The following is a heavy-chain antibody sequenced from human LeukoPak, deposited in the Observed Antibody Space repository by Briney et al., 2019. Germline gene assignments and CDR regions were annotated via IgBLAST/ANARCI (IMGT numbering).Heavy chain of an antibody. V-gene: IGHV1-69-2*01. CDR2: VDPEDGET. J-gene: IGHJ4*02. CDR3: ARDGGYDILTGYYQRSYYFDY. CDR1: GYTFTDYY. D-gene: IGHD3-9*01. Sequence: ASVKISCKVSGYTFTDYYMHWVQQAPGKGLEWMGLVDPEDGETIYAEKFQGRVTITADTSTDTAYMELSSLRSEDTAVYYCARDGGYDILTGYYQRSYYFDYWGQGTLVTVSS.